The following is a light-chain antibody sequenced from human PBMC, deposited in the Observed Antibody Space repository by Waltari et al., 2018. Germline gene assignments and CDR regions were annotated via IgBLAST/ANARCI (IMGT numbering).Light chain of an antibody. J-gene: IGLJ1*01. Sequence: QSALTQPPSASGSPGQSVTISCTGTSRAVGGYNHVSWYQQHPGKAPNLMIFEVNIRASGVPDRFSGSKSGNTASLTVSGLQAEDEADYYCYSYAGNFIYVFGTGTKVTVL. CDR2: EVN. V-gene: IGLV2-8*01. CDR1: SRAVGGYNH. CDR3: YSYAGNFIYV.